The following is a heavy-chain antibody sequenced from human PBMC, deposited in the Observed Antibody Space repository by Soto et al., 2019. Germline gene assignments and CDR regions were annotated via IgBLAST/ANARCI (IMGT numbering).Heavy chain of an antibody. V-gene: IGHV4-59*11. CDR2: IYYSGST. CDR1: GGSMSSHY. CDR3: ATQRLGEFGSHFDH. D-gene: IGHD3-10*01. J-gene: IGHJ4*02. Sequence: QLQVSGPDVVKPSETLSLTCTVSGGSMSSHYWAWMRQSPGQGLEWIGSIYYSGSTKSNPSLNGRLTMSVDTSMNQFSLNLRSVTVADTAVYYCATQRLGEFGSHFDHWGQGTLVSVSS.